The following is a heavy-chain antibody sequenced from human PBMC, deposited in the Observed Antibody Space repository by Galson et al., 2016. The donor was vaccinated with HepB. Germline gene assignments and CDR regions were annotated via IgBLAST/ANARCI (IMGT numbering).Heavy chain of an antibody. D-gene: IGHD7-27*01. CDR3: AREGAWGEWYFDL. CDR1: GFTFSCCS. CDR2: IGTDGRTK. Sequence: SLRLSCAASGFTFSCCSIHWVRQVPGKGLEWVAVIGTDGRTKFYADSVQGRFTISRDNSENTVYLQMSSLRSEETAVYYCAREGAWGEWYFDLWGRGSLVTVSS. V-gene: IGHV3-30*03. J-gene: IGHJ2*01.